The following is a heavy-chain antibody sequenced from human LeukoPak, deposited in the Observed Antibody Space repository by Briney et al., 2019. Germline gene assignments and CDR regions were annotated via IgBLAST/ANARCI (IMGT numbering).Heavy chain of an antibody. Sequence: GASVKVSCKASGYTFTGYYMHWVRQAPGQGLEWMGWINPNSGGTNYAQKFQGGVTMTRDTSISTAYMELSRLRSDDTAVYYCASNRAVEVGAWFDPWGQGTLVTVSS. CDR1: GYTFTGYY. J-gene: IGHJ5*02. CDR3: ASNRAVEVGAWFDP. V-gene: IGHV1-2*02. D-gene: IGHD1-26*01. CDR2: INPNSGGT.